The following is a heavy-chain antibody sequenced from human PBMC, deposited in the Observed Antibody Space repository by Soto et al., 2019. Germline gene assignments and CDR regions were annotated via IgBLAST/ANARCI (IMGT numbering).Heavy chain of an antibody. CDR1: GGTFSSYA. V-gene: IGHV1-69*06. CDR2: IIPIFGTA. Sequence: QVQLVQSGAEVKKPGSSVKVSCKASGGTFSSYAISWVRQAPGQGLEWMGGIIPIFGTANYAQKFQGRVTITADKSTSTAYMELSSRRSEDTAVYYCASSQPGGPGNWFDPWGQGTLVTVSS. CDR3: ASSQPGGPGNWFDP. J-gene: IGHJ5*02.